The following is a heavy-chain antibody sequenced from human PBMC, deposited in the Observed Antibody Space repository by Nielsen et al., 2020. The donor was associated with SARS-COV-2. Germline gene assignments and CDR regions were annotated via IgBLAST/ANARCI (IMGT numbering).Heavy chain of an antibody. CDR2: ISSSGSTI. D-gene: IGHD3-3*01. CDR3: ARDRWHDFWSGYYAPPGGMDV. Sequence: RQPPGKGLEWVSYISSSGSTIYYADSVKGRFTISRDNAKNSLYLQMNSLRAEDTAVYYCARDRWHDFWSGYYAPPGGMDVWGQGTTVTVSS. J-gene: IGHJ6*02. V-gene: IGHV3-48*03.